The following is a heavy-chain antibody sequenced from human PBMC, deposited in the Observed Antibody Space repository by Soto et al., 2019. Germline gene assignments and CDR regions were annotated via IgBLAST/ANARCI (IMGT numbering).Heavy chain of an antibody. CDR3: ARGDWFHP. J-gene: IGHJ5*02. Sequence: QSLTCTVSGGSISSGDYYWNWIRQPPGKGLEWIGYIYYTGTTKYNPSLKSRATLSVDTAKNRFSLNLTSLTAADTAVYYCARGDWFHPWGQGTLITVYS. CDR2: IYYTGTT. CDR1: GGSISSGDYY. V-gene: IGHV4-30-4*01.